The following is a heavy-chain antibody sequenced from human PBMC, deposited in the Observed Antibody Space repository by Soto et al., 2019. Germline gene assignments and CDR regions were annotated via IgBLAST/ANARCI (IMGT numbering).Heavy chain of an antibody. J-gene: IGHJ3*02. CDR2: INPNSGGT. V-gene: IGHV1-2*02. D-gene: IGHD6-13*01. Sequence: ASVKVSCKASGYTFTGYYMHWVRQAPGQGLEWMGWINPNSGGTNYAQKFQGRVTMTRDTSISTAYMERSRLRSDDTAVYYCARRYSSSWLDAFDIWGQGTMVTVSS. CDR3: ARRYSSSWLDAFDI. CDR1: GYTFTGYY.